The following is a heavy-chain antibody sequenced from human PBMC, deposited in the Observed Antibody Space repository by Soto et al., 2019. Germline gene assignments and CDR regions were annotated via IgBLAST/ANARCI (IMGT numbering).Heavy chain of an antibody. J-gene: IGHJ6*02. CDR2: INPKFGDT. CDR3: ARNMDYYYGRGSGNGHGV. CDR1: GYTFTAYY. V-gene: IGHV1-2*02. Sequence: QVQLVQSGAEVKEPGDSVRVSCEASGYTFTAYYIHCVRQAPGQGLEWMGWINPKFGDTTYAQDFQCRVSMTRDMSISTVYMELSRLTSDDTAIYYCARNMDYYYGRGSGNGHGVWGQGATVTVFS. D-gene: IGHD3-10*02.